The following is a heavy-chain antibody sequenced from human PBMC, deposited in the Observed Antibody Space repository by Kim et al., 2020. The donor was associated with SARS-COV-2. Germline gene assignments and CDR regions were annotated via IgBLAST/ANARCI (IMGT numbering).Heavy chain of an antibody. D-gene: IGHD3-10*01. CDR2: ISSSGSTI. CDR3: AGDMGLIGAATTPLYYDYFGMDV. Sequence: GGSLRLSCAASGFTFSSYEMNWVRQAPGKGLEWVSYISSSGSTIYYADSVKGRFTITRDNAKNSLYLQMNSLRAEDTAVYYCAGDMGLIGAATTPLYYDYFGMDVCGERATGTLSS. V-gene: IGHV3-48*03. J-gene: IGHJ6*04. CDR1: GFTFSSYE.